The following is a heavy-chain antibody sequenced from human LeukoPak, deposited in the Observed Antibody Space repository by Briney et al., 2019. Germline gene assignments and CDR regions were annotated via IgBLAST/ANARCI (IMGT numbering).Heavy chain of an antibody. D-gene: IGHD3-22*01. CDR2: ISAYNGET. V-gene: IGHV1-18*01. Sequence: ASVRVSCKASGFTFTHYGIGWLRQAPGQGLEWMGWISAYNGETKYPQNFQGRLTMTTDTSTSTAYMELRSLTSDDTAVYYCARDFSNTSGFKVVVDFWGQGTQVTVSS. CDR3: ARDFSNTSGFKVVVDF. J-gene: IGHJ4*02. CDR1: GFTFTHYG.